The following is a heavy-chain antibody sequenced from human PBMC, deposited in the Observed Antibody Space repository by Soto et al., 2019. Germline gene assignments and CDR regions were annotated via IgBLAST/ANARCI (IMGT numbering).Heavy chain of an antibody. CDR1: GGSISSYY. V-gene: IGHV4-59*01. CDR3: ARCSRYFDWLLDY. J-gene: IGHJ4*02. Sequence: SETLSLTCTVSGGSISSYYWSWIRQPPGKGLEWIGYIYYSGSTNYNPSLKSRVTISVDTSKNQFSLKLSSVTAADTAVYYCARCSRYFDWLLDYWGQGTLVTVSS. D-gene: IGHD3-9*01. CDR2: IYYSGST.